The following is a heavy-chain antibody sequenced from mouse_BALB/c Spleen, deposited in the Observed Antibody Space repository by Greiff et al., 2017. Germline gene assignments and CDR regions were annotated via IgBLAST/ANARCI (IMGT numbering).Heavy chain of an antibody. Sequence: EVKVEESGGGLVKPGGSLKLSCAASGFTFSDYYMYWVRQTPEKRLEWVATISDGGSYTYYPDSVKGRFTISRDNAKNNLYLQMSSLKSEDTAMYYCARGRSGYVYGMYAMDYWGQGTSVTVSS. V-gene: IGHV5-4*02. J-gene: IGHJ4*01. D-gene: IGHD1-1*01. CDR2: ISDGGSYT. CDR3: ARGRSGYVYGMYAMDY. CDR1: GFTFSDYY.